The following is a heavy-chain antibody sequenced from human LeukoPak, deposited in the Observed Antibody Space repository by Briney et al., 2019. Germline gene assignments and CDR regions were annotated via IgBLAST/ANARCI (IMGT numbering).Heavy chain of an antibody. CDR2: ISGGGGST. CDR3: AKGGKWDVTPFDY. Sequence: PGGSLRLSCAASGFTFTSYSMNWVLQAPGKGLEWVSTISGGGGSTYYADSVKGRFTISRDNSKNTLYLQVNSLRAEDTAVYYCAKGGKWDVTPFDYWGQGTLVTVSS. CDR1: GFTFTSYS. D-gene: IGHD1-26*01. J-gene: IGHJ4*02. V-gene: IGHV3-23*01.